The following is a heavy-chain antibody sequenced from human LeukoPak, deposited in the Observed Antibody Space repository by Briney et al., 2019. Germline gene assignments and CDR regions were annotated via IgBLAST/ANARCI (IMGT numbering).Heavy chain of an antibody. D-gene: IGHD1-26*01. V-gene: IGHV3-30*18. CDR3: AKVIGEGGSPAYGMDV. CDR2: ISYDGSNK. Sequence: GGSLRLSCAASGFTFSSYGMRWVRQAPGKGLEWVAVISYDGSNKYYADSVKGRFTISRDNSKNTLYLQMNSLRAEDTAVYYCAKVIGEGGSPAYGMDVWGQGTTVTVSS. CDR1: GFTFSSYG. J-gene: IGHJ6*02.